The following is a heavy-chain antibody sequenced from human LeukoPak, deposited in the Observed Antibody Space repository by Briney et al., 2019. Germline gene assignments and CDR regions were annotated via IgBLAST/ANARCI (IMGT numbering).Heavy chain of an antibody. V-gene: IGHV4-31*03. CDR3: ARPLNTVHDTFDV. CDR2: IYYTGST. CDR1: GGSVSSGGYY. D-gene: IGHD4-11*01. J-gene: IGHJ3*01. Sequence: PSETLSLTCTVSGGSVSSGGYYWVWIRQRPGKGLEWIGYIYYTGSTSYNPFLKSRLTIAVDTSKNQFSLKLSSVTAADTAVYYCARPLNTVHDTFDVWGQGTMVTASS.